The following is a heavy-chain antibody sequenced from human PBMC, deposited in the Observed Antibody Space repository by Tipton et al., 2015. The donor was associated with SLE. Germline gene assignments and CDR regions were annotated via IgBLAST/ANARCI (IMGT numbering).Heavy chain of an antibody. CDR3: ARDDDTSSHYGRFDY. D-gene: IGHD3-22*01. V-gene: IGHV3-33*01. CDR1: GFSLESYG. Sequence: SLRLSCAVSGFSLESYGMHWVRQAPGKGLKWVAVIWWHGRSTYYADSVKGRFTVSKDTSENTVYLQMDSLRGEDTALYFCARDDDTSSHYGRFDYWGQGTLVTVSS. CDR2: IWWHGRST. J-gene: IGHJ4*02.